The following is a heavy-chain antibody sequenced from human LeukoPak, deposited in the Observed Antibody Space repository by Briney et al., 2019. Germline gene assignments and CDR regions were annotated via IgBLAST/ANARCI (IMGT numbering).Heavy chain of an antibody. Sequence: PSETLSLTCAVYVGSFSGYYWSWVRQPPGKGLEWIGEINHSGSTNYNPSLKSRVTISVDTSKNQFSLKLSSVTAADTAVYYCARGGFVVVVADTPFNWFDPWGQGTLVTVSS. V-gene: IGHV4-34*01. J-gene: IGHJ5*02. CDR3: ARGGFVVVVADTPFNWFDP. CDR1: VGSFSGYY. CDR2: INHSGST. D-gene: IGHD2-15*01.